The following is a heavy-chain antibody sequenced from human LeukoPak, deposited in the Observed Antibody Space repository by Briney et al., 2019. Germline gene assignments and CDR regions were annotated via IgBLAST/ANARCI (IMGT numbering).Heavy chain of an antibody. CDR1: GYSISSGHY. J-gene: IGHJ3*02. Sequence: SETLSLTCSVSGYSISSGHYWGWIRQPPGKGLEWIGRIYQSGSTYYDPSLKSRVTISVDTSRNQFSLKLSSVTAADTAVYYCARGPFEAAATAFDIWGQGTMVTVSS. V-gene: IGHV4-38-2*02. D-gene: IGHD6-13*01. CDR3: ARGPFEAAATAFDI. CDR2: IYQSGST.